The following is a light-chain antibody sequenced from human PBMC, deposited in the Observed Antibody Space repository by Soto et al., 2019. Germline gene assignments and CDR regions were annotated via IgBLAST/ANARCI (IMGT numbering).Light chain of an antibody. CDR3: QQYDTAWT. Sequence: QSPSTLSASVGDRVTITCRASQSISTWLAWYQQKPGKAPKLLIYTASSLESGVPSRFSGSGSGTEFTLTISSLQPDDFATYYCQQYDTAWTFGQGTKVDIK. CDR1: QSISTW. CDR2: TAS. V-gene: IGKV1-5*03. J-gene: IGKJ1*01.